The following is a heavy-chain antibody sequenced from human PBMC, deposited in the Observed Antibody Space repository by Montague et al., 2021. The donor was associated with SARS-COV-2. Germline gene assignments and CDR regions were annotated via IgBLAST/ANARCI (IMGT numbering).Heavy chain of an antibody. J-gene: IGHJ4*01. V-gene: IGHV3-30*03. Sequence: SLRLSCAASGFTFSSYALHWVRQAPGKGPEWVAVISYIGRNKQFGDSVKGRATISRDNSKSPLYLQVDSLRTDDTAVYYCAREPKPVGYSYGYTLFDYWGQGTRVTVSS. CDR1: GFTFSSYA. D-gene: IGHD5-18*01. CDR3: AREPKPVGYSYGYTLFDY. CDR2: ISYIGRNK.